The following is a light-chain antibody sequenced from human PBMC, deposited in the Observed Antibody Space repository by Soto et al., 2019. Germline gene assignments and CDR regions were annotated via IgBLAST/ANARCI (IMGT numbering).Light chain of an antibody. Sequence: QSALTQPPSASGSPGQSVTISCTGTSSDVGAYHYVSWYQQHPGKAPTLIIYEVSQRPSGVPDRFSGSKSGNTASLTVSGLQADDEADSYCSSYAGTNNYVFGTGTKLTVL. CDR2: EVS. CDR1: SSDVGAYHY. V-gene: IGLV2-8*01. J-gene: IGLJ1*01. CDR3: SSYAGTNNYV.